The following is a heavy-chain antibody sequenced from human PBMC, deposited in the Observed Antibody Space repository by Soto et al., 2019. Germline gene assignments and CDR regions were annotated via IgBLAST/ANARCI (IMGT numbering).Heavy chain of an antibody. CDR2: IYYSGST. Sequence: QPPGKGLEWIGYIYYSGSTYYNPSLKSRVTISVDTSKNQFSLKLSSVTAADTAVYYCALSRSGYSYGTFDYWGQGTLVTVSS. V-gene: IGHV4-31*02. J-gene: IGHJ4*02. D-gene: IGHD5-18*01. CDR3: ALSRSGYSYGTFDY.